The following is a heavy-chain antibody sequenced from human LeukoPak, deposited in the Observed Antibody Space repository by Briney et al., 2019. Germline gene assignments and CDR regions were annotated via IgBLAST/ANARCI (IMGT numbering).Heavy chain of an antibody. D-gene: IGHD6-13*01. V-gene: IGHV2-5*02. CDR2: IYWDDDK. Sequence: SGPTLVKPTQTLTLTCTFSGFSLSTSGVGVGWIRQPPGKALEWLAHIYWDDDKRYSPSLKSRLTITKDTSKNQVVLTMTNMDPVDTATYYCAHMGSGSWYPTTTEFDPWGQGTLVTVSS. J-gene: IGHJ5*02. CDR3: AHMGSGSWYPTTTEFDP. CDR1: GFSLSTSGVG.